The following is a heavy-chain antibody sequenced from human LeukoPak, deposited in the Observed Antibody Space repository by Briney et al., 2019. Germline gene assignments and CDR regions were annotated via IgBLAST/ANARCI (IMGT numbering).Heavy chain of an antibody. CDR2: INPNSGGT. J-gene: IGHJ6*03. V-gene: IGHV1-2*02. CDR1: GYTFTGYY. CDR3: ARVEVRQYYYYMDV. Sequence: ASVKVSCKASGYTFTGYYMHWVRQAPGQGLEWMGWINPNSGGTNYAQKFQGRVTMTRDTSISTAYMELSRLRSDDTAVYYCARVEVRQYYYYMDVWGKGTTVTISS.